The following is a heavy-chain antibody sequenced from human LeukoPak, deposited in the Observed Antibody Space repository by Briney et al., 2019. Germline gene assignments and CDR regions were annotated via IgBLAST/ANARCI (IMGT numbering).Heavy chain of an antibody. J-gene: IGHJ5*02. CDR3: ARGYYYDSSGYGRYWFDP. D-gene: IGHD3-22*01. Sequence: PSETLSLTCTVSGVSISSGDYYWSWIPQPAGKGLEWIRRIYTSGSTNYNPSLKRRVTMSVDTSKNQFSLKLSSVTAADTAVYYCARGYYYDSSGYGRYWFDPWGQGTLVTVSS. V-gene: IGHV4-61*02. CDR2: IYTSGST. CDR1: GVSISSGDYY.